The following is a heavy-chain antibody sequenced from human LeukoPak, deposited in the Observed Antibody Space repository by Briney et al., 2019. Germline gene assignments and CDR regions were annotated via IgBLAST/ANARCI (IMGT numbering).Heavy chain of an antibody. J-gene: IGHJ4*02. Sequence: PGGSLRLSCAASGFTFSSYSMNWVRQAPGKGLEWISSISSSSSYIYYADSVKGRFTISRDNSKNTLYLQMNSLRAEDTAVYYCAKGRSSGYYLSADYWGQGTLVTVSS. CDR3: AKGRSSGYYLSADY. V-gene: IGHV3-21*01. D-gene: IGHD3-22*01. CDR2: ISSSSSYI. CDR1: GFTFSSYS.